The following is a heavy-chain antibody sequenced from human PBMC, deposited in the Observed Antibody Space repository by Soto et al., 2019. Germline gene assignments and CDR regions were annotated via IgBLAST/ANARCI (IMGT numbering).Heavy chain of an antibody. CDR2: IYYSGST. J-gene: IGHJ4*02. D-gene: IGHD3-22*01. CDR3: ARTAPRIDSSGYYYYFDY. Sequence: PSETLSLTCTVSGGSISSSSYYWGWIRQPPGKGLEWIGSIYYSGSTYYNPSLKSRVTISVDTSKNQFSLKLSSVTAADTAVYYFARTAPRIDSSGYYYYFDYWGQGTLVTVSS. CDR1: GGSISSSSYY. V-gene: IGHV4-39*01.